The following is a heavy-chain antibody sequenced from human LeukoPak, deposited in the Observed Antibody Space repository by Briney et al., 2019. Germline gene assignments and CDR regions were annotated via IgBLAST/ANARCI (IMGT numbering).Heavy chain of an antibody. J-gene: IGHJ4*02. D-gene: IGHD4-17*01. Sequence: PGGSLRLSCAASGFTVSSNYMSWVRQAPGKGLEWVSVIYSGGSTYYADSVKGRFTISRDNAKNSLYLQMNSLRAEDTAVYYCARGVGYGDYGTEYFDYWGQGTLVTVSS. CDR3: ARGVGYGDYGTEYFDY. CDR1: GFTVSSNY. CDR2: IYSGGST. V-gene: IGHV3-53*01.